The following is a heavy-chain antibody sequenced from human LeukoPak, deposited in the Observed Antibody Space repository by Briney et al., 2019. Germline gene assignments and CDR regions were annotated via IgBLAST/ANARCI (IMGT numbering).Heavy chain of an antibody. CDR2: ISSGSNTI. CDR3: ARDLSAPPHLVTYYYYMDV. V-gene: IGHV3-48*01. J-gene: IGHJ6*03. CDR1: GFSFSSYS. Sequence: GGPLRLSCVASGFSFSSYSMNWVRQAPGKGLEWVSYISSGSNTIDYADSVKGRFTISRDNAKSSLYLQMHSLRAEDTAVYYCARDLSAPPHLVTYYYYMDVWGKGATVTVSS. D-gene: IGHD6-13*01.